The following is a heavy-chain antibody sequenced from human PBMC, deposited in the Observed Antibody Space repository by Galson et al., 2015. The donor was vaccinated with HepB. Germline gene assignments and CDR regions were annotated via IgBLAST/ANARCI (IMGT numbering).Heavy chain of an antibody. CDR3: ARAGHYGGKGNWFDS. V-gene: IGHV3-66*02. Sequence: SLRLSCAASGFTVGASYMSWVRQAPGKGLEWVSVIYDGGSIYYADFAKGRFSISRDNSKNTLYLQMDGLRAEDTAVYYCARAGHYGGKGNWFDSWGQGTLVTVSS. CDR2: IYDGGSI. CDR1: GFTVGASY. J-gene: IGHJ5*01. D-gene: IGHD4-23*01.